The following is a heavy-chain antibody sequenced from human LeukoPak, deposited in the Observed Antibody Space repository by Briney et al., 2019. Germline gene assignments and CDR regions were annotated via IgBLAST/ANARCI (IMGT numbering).Heavy chain of an antibody. D-gene: IGHD6-13*01. V-gene: IGHV1-8*01. CDR3: ARVGFSSSWSLQYYYNYYMDV. Sequence: ASVKVSCKASGYTLTSYDINWVRQATGQGLEWMGWMNPNSGNTGYAQKFQGRVTMTRNTSISTAYMGLSSLRSEDTAVYYCARVGFSSSWSLQYYYNYYMDVWGKGTTVTVSS. CDR1: GYTLTSYD. J-gene: IGHJ6*03. CDR2: MNPNSGNT.